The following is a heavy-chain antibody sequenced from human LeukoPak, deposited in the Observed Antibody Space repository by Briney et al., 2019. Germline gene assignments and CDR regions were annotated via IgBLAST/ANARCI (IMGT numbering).Heavy chain of an antibody. V-gene: IGHV3-64*01. CDR2: ISSNGGST. CDR3: ARVQDAVFYDYMDV. D-gene: IGHD3-16*01. Sequence: PGGSLRLSCAASGFTFSSYAMHWVRQAPGKGLEYVSAISSNGGSTYYANSVKGRFTISRDNSKNTLYLQMGSLRAEDMAVYYCARVQDAVFYDYMDVWGKGTTVIVSS. J-gene: IGHJ6*03. CDR1: GFTFSSYA.